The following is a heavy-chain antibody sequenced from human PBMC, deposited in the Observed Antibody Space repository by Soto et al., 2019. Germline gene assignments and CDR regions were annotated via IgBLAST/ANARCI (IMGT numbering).Heavy chain of an antibody. Sequence: GGSLRLSCAASGFTFSNAWMNWVRQAPGKGLEWVGRIKSKTDGGTTDYAAPVKGRFTISRDDSKNTLYLQMNSLKTEDTAVYYCTTDPEEGSGWYVDYWGQGTLVTVSS. D-gene: IGHD6-19*01. V-gene: IGHV3-15*07. CDR1: GFTFSNAW. J-gene: IGHJ4*02. CDR2: IKSKTDGGTT. CDR3: TTDPEEGSGWYVDY.